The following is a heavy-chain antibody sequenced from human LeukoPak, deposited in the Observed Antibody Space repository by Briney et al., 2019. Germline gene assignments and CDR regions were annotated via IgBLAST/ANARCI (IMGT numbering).Heavy chain of an antibody. J-gene: IGHJ4*02. V-gene: IGHV4-39*01. Sequence: PSQTLSLTCTVSGASIRSGDYYWSWIRQPPGKGLEWIGSIYYSGSTYYNPSLKSRVTKSVDTSKNQFSLKLSSVTAADTAVYYCARHRAVSVVGNFYFDYWGQGTLVTVSS. CDR3: ARHRAVSVVGNFYFDY. D-gene: IGHD1-26*01. CDR2: IYYSGST. CDR1: GASIRSGDYY.